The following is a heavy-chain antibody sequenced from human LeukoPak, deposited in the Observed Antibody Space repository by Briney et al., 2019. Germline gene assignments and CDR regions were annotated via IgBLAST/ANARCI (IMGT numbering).Heavy chain of an antibody. Sequence: SVKVSCKASGGTFSSYAISWVRQAPGQGLEWMGRIIPIFGTANYAHKFQGRVTITTDESTSTAYMELSSLRSEDTAVYYCARGAIVGATHFDYWGQGTLVTVSS. CDR3: ARGAIVGATHFDY. CDR2: IIPIFGTA. D-gene: IGHD1-26*01. CDR1: GGTFSSYA. J-gene: IGHJ4*02. V-gene: IGHV1-69*05.